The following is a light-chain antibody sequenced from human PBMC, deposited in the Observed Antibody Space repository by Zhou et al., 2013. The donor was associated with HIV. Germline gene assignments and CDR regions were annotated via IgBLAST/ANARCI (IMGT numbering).Light chain of an antibody. CDR1: QSVNNN. CDR2: GVS. J-gene: IGKJ5*01. V-gene: IGKV3-15*01. Sequence: EIVLTQSPATLSLSPGERATLSCRASQSVNNNVAWYQQKPGQAPRLLIYGVSTRATAVPDRFSGSGSGTEFTLTISSLEPEDFAIYYCQQYNNWCTFGQGTRLDIK. CDR3: QQYNNWCT.